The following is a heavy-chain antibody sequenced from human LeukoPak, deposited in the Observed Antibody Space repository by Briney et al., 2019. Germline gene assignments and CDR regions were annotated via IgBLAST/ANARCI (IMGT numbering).Heavy chain of an antibody. CDR3: ARPYYYDTMIDP. CDR1: GGSISSGDYY. J-gene: IGHJ5*02. CDR2: MYYSGST. V-gene: IGHV4-30-4*01. Sequence: SETLSLTCTVSGGSISSGDYYWSWNRQPPGKGLEWIAYMYYSGSTYYNPSLKSRVTMSADTSKNQLSLKLSSVTAADTAVYYCARPYYYDTMIDPWGQGILVTVSS. D-gene: IGHD3-22*01.